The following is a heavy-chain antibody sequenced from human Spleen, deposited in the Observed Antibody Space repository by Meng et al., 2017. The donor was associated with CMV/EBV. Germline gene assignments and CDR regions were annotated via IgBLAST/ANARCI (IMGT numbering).Heavy chain of an antibody. V-gene: IGHV4-39*07. CDR3: ARVGSGSFLELDF. Sequence: GSLRLSCTVSGGSISGSGYYWGWIRQPPGKGLEWIGNIYYSGSTYYNPSLKSRVTISVDTSKNQFSLKLSSVTAADSAVYYCARVGSGSFLELDFWGQGTLVTVSS. CDR1: GGSISGSGYY. J-gene: IGHJ4*02. D-gene: IGHD6-6*01. CDR2: IYYSGST.